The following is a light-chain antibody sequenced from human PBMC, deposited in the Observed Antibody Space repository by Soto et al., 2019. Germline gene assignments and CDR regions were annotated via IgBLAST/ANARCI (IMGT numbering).Light chain of an antibody. V-gene: IGKV3-11*01. CDR1: QSVSSD. CDR2: GAS. Sequence: EIVLTQSPATLSLSPGGRATLSCRASQSVSSDLAWYHQKPGQAPRLLIYGASTRATGIPARFSGSGSGTDFTLTISSLEPEDFAVYYCQQRSNWLWTFGQGTKVDI. J-gene: IGKJ1*01. CDR3: QQRSNWLWT.